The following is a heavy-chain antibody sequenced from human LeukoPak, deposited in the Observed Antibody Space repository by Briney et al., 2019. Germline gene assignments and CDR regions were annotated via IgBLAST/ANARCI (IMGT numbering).Heavy chain of an antibody. CDR3: ARDRDYYDSSGYPHYGMDV. CDR1: GGSISSSSYY. Sequence: SETLSLTCTVSGGSISSSSYYWGWIRQPPGKGLEWIGSIYYSGSTYYNPFLKSRVTISVDTSKNQFSLKLSSVTAADTAVYYCARDRDYYDSSGYPHYGMDVWGQGTTVTVSS. D-gene: IGHD3-22*01. J-gene: IGHJ6*02. CDR2: IYYSGST. V-gene: IGHV4-39*07.